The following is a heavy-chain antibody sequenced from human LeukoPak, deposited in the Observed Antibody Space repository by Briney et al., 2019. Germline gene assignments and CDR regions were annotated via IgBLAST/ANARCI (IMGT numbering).Heavy chain of an antibody. J-gene: IGHJ4*02. CDR1: GFTFSSYE. Sequence: PGGSLRLSCAASGFTFSSYEMNWVRQAPGKGLEWVSYISSSGSTIYYADSVKGRFTISRDNAKNSLYLQMNSLIIEDTAVYYCARNSDYYDYSPQSVWGQGTLVTVS. CDR2: ISSSGSTI. CDR3: ARNSDYYDYSPQSV. V-gene: IGHV3-48*03. D-gene: IGHD3-22*01.